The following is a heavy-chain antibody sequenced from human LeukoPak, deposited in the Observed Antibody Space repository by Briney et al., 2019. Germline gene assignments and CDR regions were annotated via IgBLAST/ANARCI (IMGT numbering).Heavy chain of an antibody. Sequence: GESLKISCNGTGYXFTSYWISWVRQMPGKGLVWMGRIDPSDSYTNYSPSFQGHVTISADKSISTAYLQWSSLKASDTAMYYCARVGYCSSTSCYRFGFDYWGQGTLVTVSS. V-gene: IGHV5-10-1*01. J-gene: IGHJ4*02. CDR3: ARVGYCSSTSCYRFGFDY. CDR1: GYXFTSYW. D-gene: IGHD2-2*01. CDR2: IDPSDSYT.